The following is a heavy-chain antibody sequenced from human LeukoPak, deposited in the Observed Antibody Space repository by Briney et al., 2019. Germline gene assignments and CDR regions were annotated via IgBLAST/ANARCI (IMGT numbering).Heavy chain of an antibody. CDR1: GFTFSSYA. D-gene: IGHD2-8*02. CDR2: ISGSGGST. Sequence: GGSLRLSCAASGFTFSSYAMSWVRQAPGKGLEWVSAISGSGGSTYYADSVKGRFTISRDNAKNTVYLQMNSLLAEDTAVYYCVRDLVLVDTPGDDFDYWGQGTLVTVSS. V-gene: IGHV3-23*01. J-gene: IGHJ4*02. CDR3: VRDLVLVDTPGDDFDY.